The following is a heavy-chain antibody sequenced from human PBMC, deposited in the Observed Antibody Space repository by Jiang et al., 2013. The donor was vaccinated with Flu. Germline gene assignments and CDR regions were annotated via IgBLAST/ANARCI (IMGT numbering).Heavy chain of an antibody. Sequence: EVKKPGSSVRVSCKSSGASFTTEIISWVRQAPGQGLEWLGGFIPLFSKTNYAHNFQGRVTITADKSTSTAYMELTSLRSDDTAVYYCARGRRAGSFYEGPTFWGQGTLVTVSS. V-gene: IGHV1-69*06. CDR3: ARGRRAGSFYEGPTF. J-gene: IGHJ4*02. CDR2: FIPLFSKT. D-gene: IGHD3-10*01. CDR1: GASFTTEI.